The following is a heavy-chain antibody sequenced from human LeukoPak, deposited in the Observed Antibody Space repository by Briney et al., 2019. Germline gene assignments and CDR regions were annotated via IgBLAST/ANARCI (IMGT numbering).Heavy chain of an antibody. J-gene: IGHJ4*02. D-gene: IGHD3-3*01. CDR1: GFTFSSYD. Sequence: QPGGSLRLSCAVSGFTFSSYDMNWVRQAPGKGLEWVSYISSSGNTIYYADSVKGRFTISRDNAKNSLYLQMNSLRAEDTAVYYCARVFLVGSFDYWGQGTLVTVSS. CDR3: ARVFLVGSFDY. CDR2: ISSSGNTI. V-gene: IGHV3-48*03.